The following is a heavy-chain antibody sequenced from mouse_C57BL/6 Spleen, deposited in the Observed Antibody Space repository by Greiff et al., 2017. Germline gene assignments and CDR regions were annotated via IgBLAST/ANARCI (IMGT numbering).Heavy chain of an antibody. Sequence: QVQLQQPGAELVKPGASVQLSCKASGYTFTRSSITWVKQSPGQGLEWIGDISPGSGCTNYTEKFKRTATLTVDTSSCTAYMQLSSLTSEDSAVEYGAGVGYYAYWGQGTLVTVSA. CDR2: ISPGSGCT. D-gene: IGHD2-3*01. CDR1: GYTFTRSS. J-gene: IGHJ3*01. V-gene: IGHV1-55*01. CDR3: AGVGYYAY.